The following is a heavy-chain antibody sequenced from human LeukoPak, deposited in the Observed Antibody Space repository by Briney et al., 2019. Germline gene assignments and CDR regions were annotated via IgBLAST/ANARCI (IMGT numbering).Heavy chain of an antibody. CDR3: ARGADYYYYYYMDV. CDR2: IYYSGST. V-gene: IGHV4-59*01. J-gene: IGHJ6*03. Sequence: AETLSLTCTVSGVSISSYYWSWIRQPPGKGLEWIGYIYYSGSTNYNPSLKSRVTISVDTSKNQFSLKLSSVTAADTAVYYCARGADYYYYYYMDVWGKGTTVTVSS. CDR1: GVSISSYY.